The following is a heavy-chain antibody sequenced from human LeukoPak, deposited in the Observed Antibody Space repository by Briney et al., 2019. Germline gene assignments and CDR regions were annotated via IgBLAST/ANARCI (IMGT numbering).Heavy chain of an antibody. J-gene: IGHJ4*02. CDR2: IWYDGSNK. CDR3: ARGSSGPGGYYFDY. CDR1: RFTFSSYG. V-gene: IGHV3-33*01. Sequence: GGSLRLSCAASRFTFSSYGMHWVRQAPGKGLEWVAVIWYDGSNKYYADSVKGRFTISRDNSKNTLYLQMNSLRAEDTAVYYCARGSSGPGGYYFDYWGQGTLVTVSS. D-gene: IGHD3-22*01.